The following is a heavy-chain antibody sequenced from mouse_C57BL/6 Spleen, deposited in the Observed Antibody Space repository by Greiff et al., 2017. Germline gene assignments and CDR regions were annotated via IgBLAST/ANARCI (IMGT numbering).Heavy chain of an antibody. V-gene: IGHV1-62-2*01. J-gene: IGHJ2*01. CDR3: ARHEEGWERGYYFDY. CDR1: GYTFTEYT. D-gene: IGHD4-1*01. CDR2: FYPGSGSI. Sequence: QVQLKQSGAELVKPGASVKLSCKASGYTFTEYTIHWVKQRSGQGLEWIGWFYPGSGSIKYNEKFKDKATLTADKSSSTVYMELSRLTSEDSAVYICARHEEGWERGYYFDYWGQGTTLTVSS.